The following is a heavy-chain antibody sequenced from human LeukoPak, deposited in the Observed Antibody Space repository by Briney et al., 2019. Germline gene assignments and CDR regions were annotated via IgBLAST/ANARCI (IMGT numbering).Heavy chain of an antibody. D-gene: IGHD5-18*01. CDR2: IYSGGST. V-gene: IGHV3-53*01. J-gene: IGHJ4*02. CDR1: GSTVSSNY. CDR3: ASTPAGGYSYGYGY. Sequence: PGGSLRLSCAASGSTVSSNYMSWVRQAPGKGLEWVSVIYSGGSTYYADSVKGRFTISRDNTKNTLYLQMNSLGAEDTAVYYCASTPAGGYSYGYGYWGQGTLVTVSS.